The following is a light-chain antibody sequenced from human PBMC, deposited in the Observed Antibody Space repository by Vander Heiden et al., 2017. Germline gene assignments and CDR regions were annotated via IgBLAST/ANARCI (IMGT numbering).Light chain of an antibody. CDR1: QSLLYSTNNKNY. CDR2: WAS. V-gene: IGKV4-1*01. Sequence: DIVMTQSPDSLAVTLGERATIYCKSSQSLLYSTNNKNYLAWYQQKPGQPPKLLIYWASTRESGVPDRFSGSGSGTDFTLKISSLQAEDVAVYYCQQYYSTPLTFGGGTKVEIK. CDR3: QQYYSTPLT. J-gene: IGKJ4*01.